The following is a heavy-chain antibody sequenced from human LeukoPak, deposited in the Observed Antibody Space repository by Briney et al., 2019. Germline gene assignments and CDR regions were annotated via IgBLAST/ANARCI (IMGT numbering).Heavy chain of an antibody. CDR3: ASRLTTLFDY. D-gene: IGHD4-11*01. Sequence: PSETLSLTCAVYGGSYSGYYWSWIRQPPGKGLEWIGEINHSGSTNYNPSLKSRVTISVDTSKNQFSLKLSSVTAADTAVYYCASRLTTLFDYWGQGTLVTVSS. CDR2: INHSGST. CDR1: GGSYSGYY. V-gene: IGHV4-34*01. J-gene: IGHJ4*02.